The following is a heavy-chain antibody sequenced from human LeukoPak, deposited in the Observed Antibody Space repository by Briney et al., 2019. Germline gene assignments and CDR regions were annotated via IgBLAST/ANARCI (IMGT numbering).Heavy chain of an antibody. CDR1: GGTFSSYA. J-gene: IGHJ4*02. CDR2: IIPIFGTA. CDR3: ARVGSGWYYFDY. D-gene: IGHD6-19*01. V-gene: IGHV1-69*01. Sequence: SVKVSCKASGGTFSSYAISWVRQAPGQGLEWMGGIIPIFGTANYAQKFQGRVTITADESTSTAYMELSSLRSEDTAVYYCARVGSGWYYFDYWGRGTLVTVSS.